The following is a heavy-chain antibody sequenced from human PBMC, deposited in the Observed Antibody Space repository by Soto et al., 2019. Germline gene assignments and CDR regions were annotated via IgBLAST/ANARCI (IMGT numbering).Heavy chain of an antibody. CDR2: IYHSGNT. V-gene: IGHV4-4*02. CDR3: ARDSRTGCSSTDCYMS. Sequence: SETLSLTCAVSGDSISSGAWWSWVRQSPGKGLQWIGEIYHSGNTRNNPSLKGRVTMSVDKSNSQFSLNLMSVTAADTATYYCARDSRTGCSSTDCYMSWGRGILVTVSS. CDR1: GDSISSGAW. D-gene: IGHD2-2*01. J-gene: IGHJ5*02.